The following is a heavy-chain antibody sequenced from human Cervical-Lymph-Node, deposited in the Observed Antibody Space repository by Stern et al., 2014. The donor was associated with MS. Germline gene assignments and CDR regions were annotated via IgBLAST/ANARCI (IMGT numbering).Heavy chain of an antibody. D-gene: IGHD1-26*01. J-gene: IGHJ6*02. V-gene: IGHV1-69*01. CDR1: GGTFRSYA. CDR3: SRGELKEGLVRGMDV. CDR2: IIPIFGTA. Sequence: VQLVQSGAEVKKPGSSVKVSCKASGGTFRSYAISWVRQAPGQGLEWMGGIIPIFGTANYAQKFQGRVTITADESTRTAYTEMSSLRSEDTAVYYCSRGELKEGLVRGMDVWGQGTTVTVSS.